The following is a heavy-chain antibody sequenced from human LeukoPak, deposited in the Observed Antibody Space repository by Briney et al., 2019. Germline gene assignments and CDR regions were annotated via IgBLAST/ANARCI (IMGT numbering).Heavy chain of an antibody. V-gene: IGHV3-7*01. CDR1: GFIFSRFW. J-gene: IGHJ6*02. CDR2: TKEDGSDY. CDR3: ARDLGLTPGYGMDV. Sequence: GGSLRLSCAASGFIFSRFWMSWVRQAPGKGLEWVASTKEDGSDYYYVGSVKGRFTISRDNAKNSLYLQMNSLRAEDTAVYYCARDLGLTPGYGMDVWGQGTTVTVSS.